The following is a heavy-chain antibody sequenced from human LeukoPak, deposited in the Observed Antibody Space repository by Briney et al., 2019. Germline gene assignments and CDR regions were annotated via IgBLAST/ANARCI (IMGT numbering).Heavy chain of an antibody. CDR3: AKAGVCSSTSCLHGLSDY. D-gene: IGHD2-2*01. V-gene: IGHV3-23*01. J-gene: IGHJ4*02. Sequence: GGSLRLSCAASGFTFSSYAMSWVRQAPGKGLEWVSGISGSGGSTYYADSVKGRFTISRDNSKNTLYLQMNTLRAEDTAVYYCAKAGVCSSTSCLHGLSDYWGQGTLVTVSS. CDR1: GFTFSSYA. CDR2: ISGSGGST.